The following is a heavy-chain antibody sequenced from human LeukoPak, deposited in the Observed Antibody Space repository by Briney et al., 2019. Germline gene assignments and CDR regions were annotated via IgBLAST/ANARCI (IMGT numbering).Heavy chain of an antibody. CDR3: ARDQDYYDSSGPFDY. Sequence: PGGSLRLSCAASGFTFSDFYMSWIRQAPGKGLEWVSSISSSSSYIYYADSVKGRFTISRDNAKNSLYLQMNSLRAEDTAVYYCARDQDYYDSSGPFDYWGQGTLVTVSS. CDR1: GFTFSDFY. V-gene: IGHV3-11*04. J-gene: IGHJ4*02. CDR2: ISSSSSYI. D-gene: IGHD3-22*01.